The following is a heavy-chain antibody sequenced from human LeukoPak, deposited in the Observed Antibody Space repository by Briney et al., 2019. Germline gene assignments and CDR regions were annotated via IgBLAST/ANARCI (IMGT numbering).Heavy chain of an antibody. CDR2: IYYSGST. CDR3: ARLGIAVEN. J-gene: IGHJ4*02. Sequence: SETLSLTCTVSGGSISSYYWSWIRQPSGKGLEWIGYIYYSGSTNYNPSLKSRVTISVGTSKNQFSLKLSSVTAEDTAVYYCARLGIAVENWGQGTLVTVSS. CDR1: GGSISSYY. V-gene: IGHV4-59*01. D-gene: IGHD6-19*01.